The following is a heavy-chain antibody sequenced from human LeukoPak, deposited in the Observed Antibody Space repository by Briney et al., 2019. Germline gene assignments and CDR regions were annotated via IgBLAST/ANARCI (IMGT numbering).Heavy chain of an antibody. Sequence: SETLSLTCTISGGSISSYYWSWIRQPPGKGLEWIGYIYYSGSTNYNPSLRSRLTISVDTSKNQFSLKLSSVTAADTAVYYCARGPSRNWFGPWGQGTLVTVSS. V-gene: IGHV4-59*01. CDR3: ARGPSRNWFGP. CDR1: GGSISSYY. CDR2: IYYSGST. J-gene: IGHJ5*02.